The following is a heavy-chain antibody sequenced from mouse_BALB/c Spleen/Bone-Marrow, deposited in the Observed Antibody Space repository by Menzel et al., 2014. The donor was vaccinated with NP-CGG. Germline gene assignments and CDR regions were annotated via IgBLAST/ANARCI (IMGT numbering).Heavy chain of an antibody. V-gene: IGHV2-6-7*01. CDR2: IWGDGST. Sequence: VKLVESGPGLVSPSQSLSITCAVSRFSLTGYAVNWVRQPPGKGLEWLGMIWGDGSTDYNSALKSRLSISKDNSKSQVFLKMNSLQTDDTARYYCARDGYDYAMDYWGQGTSVTVSS. D-gene: IGHD2-2*01. J-gene: IGHJ4*01. CDR1: RFSLTGYA. CDR3: ARDGYDYAMDY.